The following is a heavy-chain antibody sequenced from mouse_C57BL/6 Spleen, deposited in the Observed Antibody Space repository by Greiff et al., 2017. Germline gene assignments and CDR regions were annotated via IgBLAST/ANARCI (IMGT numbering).Heavy chain of an antibody. CDR1: GFNIKDYY. J-gene: IGHJ2*01. Sequence: VQLKQSGAELVRPGASVKLSCTASGFNIKDYYMHWVKQRPEQGLEWIGRIDTEDGDTEYAPKFQGKATKTAYTSSNTAYLQLSSLTSEATAVYYCTGDLLLGDDWGQGTTLTVAS. V-gene: IGHV14-1*01. CDR2: IDTEDGDT. D-gene: IGHD2-1*01. CDR3: TGDLLLGDD.